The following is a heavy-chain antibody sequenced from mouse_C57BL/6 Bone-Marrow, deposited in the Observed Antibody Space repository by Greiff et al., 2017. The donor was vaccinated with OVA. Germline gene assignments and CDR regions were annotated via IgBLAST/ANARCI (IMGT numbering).Heavy chain of an antibody. J-gene: IGHJ4*01. CDR3: ARGGVYEAGDYAMDY. Sequence: EVQLQESGPGMVKPSQSLSLTCTVTGYSITSGYDWHWIRHFPGNKLEWMGYISYSGSTNYNPSLKSRISITHDTSKNHFFLKLNSVTTEDTATYYCARGGVYEAGDYAMDYWGQGTSVTVSS. CDR1: GYSITSGYD. CDR2: ISYSGST. D-gene: IGHD1-1*01. V-gene: IGHV3-1*01.